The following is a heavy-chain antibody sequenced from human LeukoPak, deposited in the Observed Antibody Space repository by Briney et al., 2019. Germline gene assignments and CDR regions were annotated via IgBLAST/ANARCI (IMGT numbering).Heavy chain of an antibody. D-gene: IGHD3-10*01. V-gene: IGHV1-46*01. CDR1: GYTFTSYY. CDR3: ARQGWFGELLGVDAFDI. Sequence: GASVKVSCKASGYTFTSYYMHWVRQAPGQGLEWMGIINPSGGSTSYPQKLQGRVTMTTDTSTSTAYMELRSLRSDDTAVYYCARQGWFGELLGVDAFDIWGQGTMVTVSS. CDR2: INPSGGST. J-gene: IGHJ3*02.